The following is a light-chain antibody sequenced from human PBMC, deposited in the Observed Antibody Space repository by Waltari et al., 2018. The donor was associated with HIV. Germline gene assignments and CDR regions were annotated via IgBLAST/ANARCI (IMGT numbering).Light chain of an antibody. CDR3: STHTADDTLA. V-gene: IGLV2-14*03. CDR2: QIT. J-gene: IGLJ3*02. Sequence: QSALTQPAPVSGSPGQSVTLSCTGTTSAFGPYHFVSWYQQHPGNVPNVLIYQITSRPSGVPHRFSASRSGNTASLTISGLQAEDEAVYYCSTHTADDTLAFGGGTKLTVL. CDR1: TSAFGPYHF.